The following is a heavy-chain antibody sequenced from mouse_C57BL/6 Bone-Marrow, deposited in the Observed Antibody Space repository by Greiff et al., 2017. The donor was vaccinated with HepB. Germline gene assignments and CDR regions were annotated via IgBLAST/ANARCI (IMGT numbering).Heavy chain of an antibody. CDR3: ARQGGSRRYFDV. CDR2: ISNGGGST. J-gene: IGHJ1*03. D-gene: IGHD1-1*01. CDR1: GFTFSDYY. V-gene: IGHV5-12*01. Sequence: EVKVVESGGGLVQPGGSLKLSCAASGFTFSDYYMYWVRQTPEKRLEWVAYISNGGGSTYYPDTVKGRFTISRDNAKNTLSLQMSRLKSEDTAMYYCARQGGSRRYFDVWGTGTTVTVSS.